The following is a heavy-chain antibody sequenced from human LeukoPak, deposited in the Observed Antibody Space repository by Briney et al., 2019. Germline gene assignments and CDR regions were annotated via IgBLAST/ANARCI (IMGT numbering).Heavy chain of an antibody. CDR3: ARGREEGFDL. Sequence: ASVKVSCKASGYTFTGYYIHWVRQAPGQGLEWMGRINPNSGGTNYVQKFQGRVTMTRDTSINTAYMELSSLRSEDTAVYYCARGREEGFDLWGRGTLVTVSS. CDR2: INPNSGGT. V-gene: IGHV1-2*06. J-gene: IGHJ2*01. CDR1: GYTFTGYY.